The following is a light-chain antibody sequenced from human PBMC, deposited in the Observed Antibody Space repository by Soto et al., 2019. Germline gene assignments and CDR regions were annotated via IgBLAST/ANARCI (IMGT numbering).Light chain of an antibody. CDR1: PGISSF. Sequence: IQFTQSPSSLSASVGARVTITCRSSPGISSFLAWFQQKPGKAPKLLIYGASTLQSGVPSRFSGSGSGTDFTLTISSLQPEDFATYYCQQLNSFPIPFGPGTKVDIK. CDR2: GAS. CDR3: QQLNSFPIP. V-gene: IGKV1-9*01. J-gene: IGKJ3*01.